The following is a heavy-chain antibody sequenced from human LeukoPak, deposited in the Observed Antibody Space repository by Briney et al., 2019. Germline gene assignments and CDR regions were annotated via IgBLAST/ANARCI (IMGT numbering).Heavy chain of an antibody. CDR2: IYHSEST. D-gene: IGHD2-15*01. J-gene: IGHJ3*02. CDR3: AKRLGLGYCSGGSCPDAFDI. CDR1: GGSLSSSNW. Sequence: SGTLSLTCAVSGGSLSSSNWWSWVRPPPGKGLEWIGEIYHSESTNYNPSLKSRVTISVDKSKNQFSLKLSSVTAADTAVYYCAKRLGLGYCSGGSCPDAFDIWGQGTMVTVSS. V-gene: IGHV4-4*02.